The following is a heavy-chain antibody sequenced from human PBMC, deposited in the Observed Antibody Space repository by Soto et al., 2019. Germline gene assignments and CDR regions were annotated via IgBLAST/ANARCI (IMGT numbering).Heavy chain of an antibody. V-gene: IGHV3-23*01. CDR2: ISNSGDTI. Sequence: PGGSLRLSCVASGFTFSYYTMSWVRQAPGKGLEWVSGISNSGDTIYYADSVKGRFTISRDNFKNTLYLQMNSLRADDTAVYYCADTVQVHTQYDYYDMDVWGQGITVNVS. CDR3: ADTVQVHTQYDYYDMDV. J-gene: IGHJ6*02. D-gene: IGHD1-1*01. CDR1: GFTFSYYT.